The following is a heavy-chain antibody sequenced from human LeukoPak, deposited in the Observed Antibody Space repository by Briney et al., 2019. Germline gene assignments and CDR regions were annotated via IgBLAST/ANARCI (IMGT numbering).Heavy chain of an antibody. D-gene: IGHD3-22*01. Sequence: GGSLRLSCAASGFTFSSYAMTWVRQAPGKGLECVSSISGGAVSTYYADSVKGRFTISRDNSKNTLYLQMNSLRADDTAVYYCAKGHYYGTIGYYSHFFDSWGQGTLVTVSS. J-gene: IGHJ4*02. V-gene: IGHV3-23*01. CDR1: GFTFSSYA. CDR3: AKGHYYGTIGYYSHFFDS. CDR2: ISGGAVST.